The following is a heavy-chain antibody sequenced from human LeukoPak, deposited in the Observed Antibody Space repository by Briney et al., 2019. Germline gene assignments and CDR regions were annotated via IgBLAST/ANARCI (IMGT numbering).Heavy chain of an antibody. CDR1: GGSISPYY. V-gene: IGHV4-59*08. J-gene: IGHJ4*02. CDR2: IYYSGST. D-gene: IGHD3-16*01. Sequence: SSETLSLTCTASGGSISPYYWSWIRQPPGKGLEWIGYIYYSGSTNYNPSVKSRSIISVDTSKNQFSLKLNSVSAADTAMYYCARRGRGGESYPRVFDYWGRGNLVTVSS. CDR3: ARRGRGGESYPRVFDY.